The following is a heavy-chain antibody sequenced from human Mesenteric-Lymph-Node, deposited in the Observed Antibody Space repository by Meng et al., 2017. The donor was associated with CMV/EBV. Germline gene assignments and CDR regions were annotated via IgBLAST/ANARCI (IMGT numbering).Heavy chain of an antibody. CDR1: GFTFSSYS. J-gene: IGHJ5*02. V-gene: IGHV4-39*07. Sequence: GSLRLSCAASGFTFSSYSMNWVRQAPGKGLEWIGSVYYSGSTYYNASLKSRVTISVDTSKNQFSLKLSSVTAADTAVYYCAREGMTTVGNWFDPWGQGTLVTVSS. D-gene: IGHD4-11*01. CDR2: VYYSGST. CDR3: AREGMTTVGNWFDP.